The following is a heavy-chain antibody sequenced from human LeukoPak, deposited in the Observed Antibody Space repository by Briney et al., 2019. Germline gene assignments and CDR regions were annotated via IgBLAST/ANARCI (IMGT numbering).Heavy chain of an antibody. CDR1: GGTFISYA. V-gene: IGHV1-69*13. D-gene: IGHD3-10*01. J-gene: IGHJ5*02. CDR3: ARVVWFGESGNNWSDP. CDR2: IIPIFGTA. Sequence: SVKVSCKASGGTFISYAISWVRQAPGQGLEWMGGIIPIFGTANYAQKFQGRVTITADESTSTAYMELSSLRSEDTAVYYCARVVWFGESGNNWSDPWGQGTLVTVSS.